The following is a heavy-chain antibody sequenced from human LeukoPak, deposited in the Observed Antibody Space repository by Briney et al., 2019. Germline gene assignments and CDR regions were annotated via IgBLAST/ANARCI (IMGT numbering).Heavy chain of an antibody. D-gene: IGHD3-10*01. CDR3: AKEGTYFFDN. CDR1: GFTFSSYV. Sequence: GGSLRLSCAASGFTFSSYVMSWVRQAPGKGLEWVSVISGSGDTTYYADSVKGRFTISRDNSKNTLYLQMNNLRVEDTAVYYCAKEGTYFFDNWGQGTLATVSS. CDR2: ISGSGDTT. J-gene: IGHJ4*02. V-gene: IGHV3-23*01.